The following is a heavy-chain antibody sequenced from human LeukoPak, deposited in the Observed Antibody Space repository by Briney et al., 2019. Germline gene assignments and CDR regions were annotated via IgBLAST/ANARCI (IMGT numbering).Heavy chain of an antibody. CDR2: ISYDGSNK. CDR3: AKDLLYSDVWGSYRPNPLDY. J-gene: IGHJ4*02. Sequence: GGSLRLSCAASGFTFSSYSMHWVRQAPGKGLEWVAVISYDGSNKYYADSVKGRFTISRDNSKNTLYLQMNSLRAEDTAVYYCAKDLLYSDVWGSYRPNPLDYWGQGTLVTVSS. CDR1: GFTFSSYS. D-gene: IGHD3-16*02. V-gene: IGHV3-30*18.